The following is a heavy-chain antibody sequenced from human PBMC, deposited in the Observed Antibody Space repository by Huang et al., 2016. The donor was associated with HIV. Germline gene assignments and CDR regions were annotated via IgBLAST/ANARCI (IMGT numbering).Heavy chain of an antibody. D-gene: IGHD3-9*01. Sequence: EVHLVESGGDLVQPGGSLRLSCVASGFNFSAYWMSWVRQAPGKGLEWGANIKQGGSEKNYGDSVKGRFTTSRDNAKNSVYLQLTSLRAEDTAVYYCARGGIYYDVLTGRHYYYNGLDVWGQGTTVTVSS. CDR1: GFNFSAYW. CDR2: IKQGGSEK. J-gene: IGHJ6*02. V-gene: IGHV3-7*01. CDR3: ARGGIYYDVLTGRHYYYNGLDV.